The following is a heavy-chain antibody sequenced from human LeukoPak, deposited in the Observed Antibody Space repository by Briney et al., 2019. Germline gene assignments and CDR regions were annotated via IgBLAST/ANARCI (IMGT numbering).Heavy chain of an antibody. V-gene: IGHV1-69*13. CDR3: AREWYGQAFDI. CDR1: GGTFSSYA. Sequence: GASVKLSCEASGGTFSSYAISWVRQAPGHGLEWMGGIIPIFGTANYAQNFQGRVTITADESTSTAYMELSSLRSEDTAVYYCAREWYGQAFDIWGQGTMVTVSS. D-gene: IGHD2-15*01. CDR2: IIPIFGTA. J-gene: IGHJ3*02.